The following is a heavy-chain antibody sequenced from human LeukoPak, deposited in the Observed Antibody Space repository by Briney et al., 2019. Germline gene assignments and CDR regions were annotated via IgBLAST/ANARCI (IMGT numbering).Heavy chain of an antibody. CDR1: GLTVSSNH. V-gene: IGHV3-66*01. CDR3: ARDGPAMSRQQLVPDAFDI. CDR2: IYSGGRT. J-gene: IGHJ3*02. D-gene: IGHD6-13*01. Sequence: GGSLRLSCAASGLTVSSNHMSWVRQAPGKGLEWVSVIYSGGRTYYADSVKGRFTISRDNSKNTLYLQMNSLRAEDTAVYYCARDGPAMSRQQLVPDAFDIWGQGTMVTVSS.